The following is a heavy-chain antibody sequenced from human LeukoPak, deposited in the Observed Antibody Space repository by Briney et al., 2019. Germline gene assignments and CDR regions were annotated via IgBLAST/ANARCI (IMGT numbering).Heavy chain of an antibody. J-gene: IGHJ4*02. Sequence: ASVKVSCKASGYTFTSYYMHWVRQAPGQGLEWMGIINPSGGSTSYAQKFQGRVTMTRDTSISTAYMELSRLRSDDTAVYYCARERAAAAGGIDYWGQGTLVTVSS. V-gene: IGHV1-46*01. CDR1: GYTFTSYY. CDR3: ARERAAAAGGIDY. CDR2: INPSGGST. D-gene: IGHD6-13*01.